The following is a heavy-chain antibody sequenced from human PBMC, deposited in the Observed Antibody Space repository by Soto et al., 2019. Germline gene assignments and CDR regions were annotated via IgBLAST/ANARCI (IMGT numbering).Heavy chain of an antibody. CDR3: ARDAGAGTGGYCALDL. J-gene: IGHJ3*01. CDR1: GFTFSTYS. V-gene: IGHV3-48*01. D-gene: IGHD6-19*01. Sequence: EVQLVESGGGLVQPGGSLRLSCAASGFTFSTYSMNWVRQAPGKGLEWVSYISSSVGSIYSADAVTGGCTISRDTAKNSVYLQVDSLIAGDTAVDYCARDAGAGTGGYCALDLWGQGTRVPVPS. CDR2: ISSSVGSI.